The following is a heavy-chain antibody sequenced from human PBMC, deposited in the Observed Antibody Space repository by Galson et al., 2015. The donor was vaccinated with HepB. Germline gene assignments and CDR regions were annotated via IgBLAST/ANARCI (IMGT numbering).Heavy chain of an antibody. Sequence: SLRLSCAASGFTFHNYWMNWVRHTPGKGLEWVASMKQDGTEKYYVASVRGRFTISGDTAKNSLFLQMNSLRAEDTAVYHCYDGHYSGRWGRGTQVTVSS. D-gene: IGHD4-17*01. CDR1: GFTFHNYW. CDR2: MKQDGTEK. CDR3: YDGHYSGR. V-gene: IGHV3-7*01. J-gene: IGHJ4*02.